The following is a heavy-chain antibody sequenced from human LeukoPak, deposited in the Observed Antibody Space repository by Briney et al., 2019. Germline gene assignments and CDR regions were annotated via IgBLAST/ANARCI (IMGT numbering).Heavy chain of an antibody. D-gene: IGHD6-13*01. CDR1: GFTFDDYT. J-gene: IGHJ4*02. Sequence: GGSLRLSCAASGFTFDDYTMHWVRQAPGKGLEWVSLISWDGGSTYYADSVKGRFTISRDNSKNSLHLQMNSLRTEDTALYYCAKGGTYSSSWYVDYWGQGTLVTVSS. V-gene: IGHV3-43*01. CDR2: ISWDGGST. CDR3: AKGGTYSSSWYVDY.